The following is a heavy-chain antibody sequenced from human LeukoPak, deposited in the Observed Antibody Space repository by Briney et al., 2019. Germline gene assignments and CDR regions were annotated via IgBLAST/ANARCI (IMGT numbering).Heavy chain of an antibody. CDR2: LYGSGTT. V-gene: IGHV4-4*07. Sequence: SETLSLTCSVSGNSISNFYWNWFRQPAGNRLEWVARLYGSGTTSYNPSLASRVSMSLDTSRNQFSLRLNSVTAADTAVYYCARATYSGDTSYVFDYWGQGTLVSVSS. CDR1: GNSISNFY. J-gene: IGHJ4*02. CDR3: ARATYSGDTSYVFDY. D-gene: IGHD1-26*01.